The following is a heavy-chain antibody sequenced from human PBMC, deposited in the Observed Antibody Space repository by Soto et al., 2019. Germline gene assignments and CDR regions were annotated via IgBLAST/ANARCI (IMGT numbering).Heavy chain of an antibody. V-gene: IGHV3-23*01. D-gene: IGHD3-3*01. CDR1: GFTFSSYA. CDR3: AKVRVIIRGYFQH. CDR2: ISGSGGST. J-gene: IGHJ1*01. Sequence: PEGSLSLSSAASGFTFSSYAMSGVRQASGKGLEWVSAISGSGGSTYYADSVKGRFTISRDNSKNTLYLQMNSLRAEDTALYYCAKVRVIIRGYFQHWGQGTLVTVSS.